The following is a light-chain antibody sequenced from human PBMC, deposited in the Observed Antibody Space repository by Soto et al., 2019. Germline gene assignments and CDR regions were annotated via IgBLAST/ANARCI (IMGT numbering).Light chain of an antibody. V-gene: IGLV2-14*03. J-gene: IGLJ2*01. Sequence: QSVLTQPASVSGSPGQSTTISCTGTSSDVGGYNEVSWYQQRPGKAPKLMIYDVSNRPSGVSNRFSASKSGNTASQTISGLQAEDEAYYYCGSHAAGSTLIFGGGTKLTVL. CDR2: DVS. CDR3: GSHAAGSTLI. CDR1: SSDVGGYNE.